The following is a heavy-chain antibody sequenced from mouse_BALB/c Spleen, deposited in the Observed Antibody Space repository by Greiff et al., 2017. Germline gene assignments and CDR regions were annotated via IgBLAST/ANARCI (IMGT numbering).Heavy chain of an antibody. D-gene: IGHD2-4*01. CDR2: INPNNGGT. V-gene: IGHV1-18*01. J-gene: IGHJ4*01. Sequence: VQLQQSGPELVKPGASVKIPCKASGYTFTDYNMDWVKQSHGKSLEWIGDINPNNGGTIYNQKFKGKATLTVDKSSSTAYMELRSLTSEDTAVYYCARRDDYLYYYAMDYWGQGTSVTVSS. CDR1: GYTFTDYN. CDR3: ARRDDYLYYYAMDY.